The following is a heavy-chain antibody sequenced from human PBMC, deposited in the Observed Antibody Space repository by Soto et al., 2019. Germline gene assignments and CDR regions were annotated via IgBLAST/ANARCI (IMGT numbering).Heavy chain of an antibody. Sequence: QVQLVESGGGVVQPGRSLRLSCAASGFTFSSYAMHWVRQAPGKGLEWVAVISYDGSNKYYADSVKGRFTISRDNSKNTLYLQMNSLRAEDTAVYYCAKDLESGSYFNWFDPWGQGTLVTVSS. CDR1: GFTFSSYA. D-gene: IGHD1-26*01. CDR2: ISYDGSNK. J-gene: IGHJ5*02. V-gene: IGHV3-30*04. CDR3: AKDLESGSYFNWFDP.